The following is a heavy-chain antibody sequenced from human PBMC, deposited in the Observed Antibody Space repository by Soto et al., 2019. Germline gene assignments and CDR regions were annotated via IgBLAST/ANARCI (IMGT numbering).Heavy chain of an antibody. D-gene: IGHD1-26*01. CDR2: IHRAGVT. J-gene: IGHJ4*02. Sequence: QVHLQESGPGLVKPSETLSLTCAISGGSTSSSDWWTWVRQPPGEGLEWIGEIHRAGVTNYNSSLKSRLTISLDHSRNHFSLSLTSVTAADAAVYFCAGRPEIHPRWGQGILVPVSS. V-gene: IGHV4-4*02. CDR1: GGSTSSSDW. CDR3: AGRPEIHPR.